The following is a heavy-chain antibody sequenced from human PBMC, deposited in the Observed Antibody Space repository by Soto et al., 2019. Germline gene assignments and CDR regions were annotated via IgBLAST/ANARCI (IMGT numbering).Heavy chain of an antibody. CDR1: GGTFSSYT. V-gene: IGHV1-69*02. CDR3: AKVFQETGSYYDFWSGSDPYYMDV. D-gene: IGHD3-3*01. J-gene: IGHJ6*03. CDR2: IIPILGIA. Sequence: GASVKVSCKASGGTFSSYTISWVRHAPGQGLEWMGRIIPILGIANYAQKFQGRVTITADKSTSTAYMELSSLRSEDTAVYYCAKVFQETGSYYDFWSGSDPYYMDVWGKGTTVTVSS.